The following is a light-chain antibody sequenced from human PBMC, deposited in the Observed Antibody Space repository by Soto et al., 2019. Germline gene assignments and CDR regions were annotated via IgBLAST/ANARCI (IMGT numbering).Light chain of an antibody. J-gene: IGLJ1*01. CDR2: DVT. Sequence: QSVLTQPASVSGSPGQSIIISCTGTSSDIGGYNYVSWYQQHPGKAPKLMIYDVTDRPSGISSRFSGSKSGNTASLTISGLQTEDEADYYCFSYTSNTLGVFGTGNKLTVL. V-gene: IGLV2-14*03. CDR3: FSYTSNTLGV. CDR1: SSDIGGYNY.